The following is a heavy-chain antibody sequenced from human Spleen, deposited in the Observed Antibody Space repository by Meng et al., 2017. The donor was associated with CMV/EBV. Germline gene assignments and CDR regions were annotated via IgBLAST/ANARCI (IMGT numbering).Heavy chain of an antibody. Sequence: SSTTYHWSWLRQPPGKGLEWIGYIFHSVTTSYNPSLKSRVTISIDTSKNQFSLNLSSVTAADTAVYYCARGLDCIGGSCYSSWFDPWGRGTLVTVSS. CDR3: ARGLDCIGGSCYSSWFDP. CDR1: SSTTYH. V-gene: IGHV4-61*01. J-gene: IGHJ5*02. CDR2: IFHSVTT. D-gene: IGHD2-15*01.